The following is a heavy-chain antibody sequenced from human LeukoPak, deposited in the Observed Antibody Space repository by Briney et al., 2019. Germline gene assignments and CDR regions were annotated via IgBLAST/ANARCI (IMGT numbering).Heavy chain of an antibody. J-gene: IGHJ5*02. D-gene: IGHD6-19*01. Sequence: APVKVSCKASGYTFTTYAMNWVRQAPGQGLEWMGWINTNTGNPTYAQGFTGRFVFSLDTSVSTAYLQISSLKAEDTAVYYCAKYNSGWYRWFDPWGQGTLVIVSS. CDR2: INTNTGNP. CDR1: GYTFTTYA. V-gene: IGHV7-4-1*02. CDR3: AKYNSGWYRWFDP.